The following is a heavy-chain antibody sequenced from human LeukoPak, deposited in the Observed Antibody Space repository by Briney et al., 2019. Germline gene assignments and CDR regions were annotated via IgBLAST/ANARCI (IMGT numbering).Heavy chain of an antibody. CDR1: GLTVSSYS. D-gene: IGHD3-22*01. Sequence: GGSLRLSCAASGLTVSSYSMNWVRQAPGKGLEWVSYISSSSSTIYYADSVKGRFTISRDNAKNSLYLQMNSLRAEDTAVYYCARDNAYYYDSSGSPRYFDYWGQGTLVTVSS. V-gene: IGHV3-48*04. CDR2: ISSSSSTI. J-gene: IGHJ4*02. CDR3: ARDNAYYYDSSGSPRYFDY.